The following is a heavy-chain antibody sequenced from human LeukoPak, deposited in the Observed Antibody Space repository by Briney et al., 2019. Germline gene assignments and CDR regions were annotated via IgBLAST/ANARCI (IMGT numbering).Heavy chain of an antibody. CDR2: IYHSGST. CDR1: GGSISSSNW. D-gene: IGHD2-21*02. J-gene: IGHJ4*02. Sequence: SGTLSLTCAVSGGSISSSNWWSWVRQPPGKGLEWIGEIYHSGSTNYNPSLKSRVTISMDTSKNQFSLKLTSVTAADTAVYYCARVRRGDSRSFDYWGQGTLVTVSS. CDR3: ARVRRGDSRSFDY. V-gene: IGHV4-4*02.